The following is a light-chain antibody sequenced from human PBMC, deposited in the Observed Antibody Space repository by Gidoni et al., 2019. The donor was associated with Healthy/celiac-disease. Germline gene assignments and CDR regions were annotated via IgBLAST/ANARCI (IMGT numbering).Light chain of an antibody. Sequence: DIQMTQSPSTLSASVGDRVTITCRASQSISSRLAWYQQKPGKAPKLLIYKASSLESGVPSRFSGSGSGTEFTLTISSLQPDDFATYYCQQYKSYRTFGQGTKVEIK. J-gene: IGKJ1*01. V-gene: IGKV1-5*03. CDR3: QQYKSYRT. CDR2: KAS. CDR1: QSISSR.